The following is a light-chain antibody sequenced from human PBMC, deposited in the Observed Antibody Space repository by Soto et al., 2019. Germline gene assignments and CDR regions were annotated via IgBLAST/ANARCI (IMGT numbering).Light chain of an antibody. CDR3: QRSYSTPSIT. CDR2: AAS. V-gene: IGKV1-39*01. CDR1: QSISRY. J-gene: IGKJ5*01. Sequence: DIQMTHSPSSLSASAGDRVTITCRASQSISRYLNWYQQKQGKAPKLXXYAASSLQSGVPSRFSGSGSGTDFTLTISSLQPEDFANYDYQRSYSTPSITFGQGTRLEIK.